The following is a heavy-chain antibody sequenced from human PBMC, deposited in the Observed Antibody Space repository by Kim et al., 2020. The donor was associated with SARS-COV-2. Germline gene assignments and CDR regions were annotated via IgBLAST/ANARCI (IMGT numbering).Heavy chain of an antibody. J-gene: IGHJ4*02. CDR1: GFTFSSHA. CDR3: GRSDYGNNQVDC. D-gene: IGHD4-17*01. CDR2: ISRNSNTM. V-gene: IGHV3-48*04. Sequence: GVSLRLSCAVSGFTFSSHAMNWVRQAPGKGLEWISYISRNSNTMYYADSVKGRFTISRDNAKNSLSLQMNSLRAEDTAVYYCGRSDYGNNQVDCWGQGTL.